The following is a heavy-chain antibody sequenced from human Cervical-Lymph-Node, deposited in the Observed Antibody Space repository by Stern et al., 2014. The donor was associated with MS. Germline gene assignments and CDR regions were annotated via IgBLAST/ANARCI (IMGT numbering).Heavy chain of an antibody. CDR3: AREYWGPDY. V-gene: IGHV3-7*01. D-gene: IGHD7-27*01. CDR1: GFTFTNFY. Sequence: EMQLVESGGGLVQPGGSLRLSCAASGFTFTNFYMTWVRQAPGKGLEWVANIKQDGSEKHYVDSVKGRFTLSRDNAKNSVYLQMNSLRVDDTAVYYCAREYWGPDYWGQGALVTVSS. CDR2: IKQDGSEK. J-gene: IGHJ4*02.